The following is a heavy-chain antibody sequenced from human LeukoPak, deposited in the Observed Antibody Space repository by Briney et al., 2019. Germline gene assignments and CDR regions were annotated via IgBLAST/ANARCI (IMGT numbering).Heavy chain of an antibody. D-gene: IGHD3-9*01. V-gene: IGHV4-59*01. Sequence: PSETLSLTCTVSGGSINKYYWSWIRQSPGKGLEWLGYVYDSAGTIYNPSLKSRVTISVGTSKTQFSLKVTSVTTADTAVYYCAKGRKDFDTNLGPFDSWGQGILVTVSS. CDR1: GGSINKYY. CDR2: VYDSAGT. J-gene: IGHJ4*02. CDR3: AKGRKDFDTNLGPFDS.